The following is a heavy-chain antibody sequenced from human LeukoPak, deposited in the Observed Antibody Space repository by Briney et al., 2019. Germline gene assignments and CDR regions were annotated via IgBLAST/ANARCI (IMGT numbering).Heavy chain of an antibody. CDR2: INPNSGGT. V-gene: IGHV1-2*06. J-gene: IGHJ4*02. CDR1: GYTFTGYY. D-gene: IGHD6-19*01. Sequence: ASVKVSCKASGYTFTGYYMHWVRQAPGQGLEWMGRINPNSGGTNYAQKFQGRVTMTRDTSISTAYMELSRLGSDDTAVYYCARATPGIAVANYWGQGTLVTVSS. CDR3: ARATPGIAVANY.